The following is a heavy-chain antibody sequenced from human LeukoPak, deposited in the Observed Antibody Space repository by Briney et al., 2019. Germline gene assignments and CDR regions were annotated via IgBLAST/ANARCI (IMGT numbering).Heavy chain of an antibody. CDR1: GYTFTSYA. CDR2: INAGNGDT. D-gene: IGHD6-19*01. J-gene: IGHJ5*02. CDR3: ARDRVAVAGTNWFDP. Sequence: GASVKVSCKASGYTFTSYAVHWVRQAPGQRLEWMGWINAGNGDTKYSQRFQGRVTITRDTSASTAYMELSSLRSEDTAVYYCARDRVAVAGTNWFDPWGQGTLVTVSS. V-gene: IGHV1-3*01.